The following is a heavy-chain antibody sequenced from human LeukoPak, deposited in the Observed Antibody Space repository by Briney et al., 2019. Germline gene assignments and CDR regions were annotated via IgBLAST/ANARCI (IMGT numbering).Heavy chain of an antibody. CDR1: EFTLSTYW. CDR3: ARNRASLDY. D-gene: IGHD2/OR15-2a*01. CDR2: IKQDGSEK. Sequence: PGGSLRLSCAASEFTLSTYWMSWVRQAPGKGLEWVACIKQDGSEKNYVDSVKGRFTISRDNAKNSLYLQMNSLRAEDTAVYYCARNRASLDYWGQGALVTVSS. J-gene: IGHJ4*02. V-gene: IGHV3-7*04.